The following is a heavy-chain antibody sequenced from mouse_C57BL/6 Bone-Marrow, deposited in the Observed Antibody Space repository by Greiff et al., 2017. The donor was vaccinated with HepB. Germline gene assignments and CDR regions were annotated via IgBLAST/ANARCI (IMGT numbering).Heavy chain of an antibody. J-gene: IGHJ4*01. V-gene: IGHV2-6*01. CDR2: IWGVGST. Sequence: VKLMESGPGLVAPSQRLSITCTVSGFSLTSYGVDWVRQSPGKGLEWLGVIWGVGSTNYNSALKSRLSISKDNSKSQVFLKMNSLQTDDTAMYYCASAHYYGAMDYWGQGTSVTVSS. CDR1: GFSLTSYG. D-gene: IGHD1-2*01. CDR3: ASAHYYGAMDY.